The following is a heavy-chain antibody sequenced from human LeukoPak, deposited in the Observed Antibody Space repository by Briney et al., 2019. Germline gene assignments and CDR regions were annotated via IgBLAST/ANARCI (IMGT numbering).Heavy chain of an antibody. CDR3: ARDCSSGYYDFWSGYWAFDI. Sequence: GGSLRLSCAASGFTFSSYSMNWVRQAPGKGLEWVSSISSSSSYIYYADSVKGRFAISRDTAKNSLYLQMNSLRAEDTAVYYCARDCSSGYYDFWSGYWAFDIWGQGTMVTVSS. D-gene: IGHD3-3*01. CDR2: ISSSSSYI. CDR1: GFTFSSYS. J-gene: IGHJ3*02. V-gene: IGHV3-21*01.